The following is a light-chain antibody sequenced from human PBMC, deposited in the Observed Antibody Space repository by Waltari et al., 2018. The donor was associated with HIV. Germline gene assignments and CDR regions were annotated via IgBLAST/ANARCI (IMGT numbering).Light chain of an antibody. CDR1: QGVKSD. CDR3: LQDYNYPPT. CDR2: AVS. Sequence: DKVTITCRASQGVKSDLGWYQQRPGKAPNLLIYAVSSLQTGVPSRFSGSGSGTTFTLTISSLQPEDFATYYCLQDYNYPPTFGQGTKV. J-gene: IGKJ1*01. V-gene: IGKV1-6*01.